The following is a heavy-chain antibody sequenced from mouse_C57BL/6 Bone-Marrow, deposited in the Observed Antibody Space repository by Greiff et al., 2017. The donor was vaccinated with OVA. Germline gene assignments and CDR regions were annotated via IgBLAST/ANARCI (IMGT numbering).Heavy chain of an antibody. D-gene: IGHD1-1*01. J-gene: IGHJ2*01. V-gene: IGHV1-81*01. CDR3: AREDYGSSLDY. CDR2: IYPRSGNT. Sequence: VQRVESGAELARPGASVKLSCKASGYTFTSYGISWVKQRTGQGLEWIGEIYPRSGNTYYNEKFKGKATLTADKSSSTAYMELRSLTSEDSAVYFCAREDYGSSLDYWGQGTTLTVSS. CDR1: GYTFTSYG.